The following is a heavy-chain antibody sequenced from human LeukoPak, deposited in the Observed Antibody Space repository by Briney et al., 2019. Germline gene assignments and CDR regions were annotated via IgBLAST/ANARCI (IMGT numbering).Heavy chain of an antibody. D-gene: IGHD3-22*01. V-gene: IGHV4-34*01. J-gene: IGHJ4*02. Sequence: SETLSLTCAVYGGSFSDYYWSWIRQPPGKGLEWIGEINHSGSTNYNPSLKSRVTISVDTSKNQFSLKLSSVTAADTAVYYCARGGPTYYYDSSGLHDYWGQGTLVTVSS. CDR1: GGSFSDYY. CDR2: INHSGST. CDR3: ARGGPTYYYDSSGLHDY.